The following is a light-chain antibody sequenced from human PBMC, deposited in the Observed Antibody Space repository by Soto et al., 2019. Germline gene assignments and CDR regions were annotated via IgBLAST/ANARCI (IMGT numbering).Light chain of an antibody. V-gene: IGLV2-11*01. Sequence: QSALTKPRSVSGSPGQSVTISCTGTSSYVGGYNYVSWCQQHPGKAPQLLIFNFNRRPSGVPDRFSGSTSGNTPSLTISGLQAEDEADYYCCSYVGSYTFVFETGTKVTVL. CDR2: NFN. CDR1: SSYVGGYNY. J-gene: IGLJ1*01. CDR3: CSYVGSYTFV.